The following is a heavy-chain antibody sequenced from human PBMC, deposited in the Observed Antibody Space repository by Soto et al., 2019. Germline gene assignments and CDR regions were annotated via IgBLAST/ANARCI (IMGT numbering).Heavy chain of an antibody. Sequence: GGSLRLSCAASGFTFSSYAMGWVRQAPGKGLEWVSAISGSGGSTYYADSVKGRFTISRDNSKNTLYLQMNSLRAEDTAVYYCASSSTAAASYYYGMDVWGQGTTVTVSS. CDR1: GFTFSSYA. CDR3: ASSSTAAASYYYGMDV. J-gene: IGHJ6*02. V-gene: IGHV3-23*01. D-gene: IGHD6-13*01. CDR2: ISGSGGST.